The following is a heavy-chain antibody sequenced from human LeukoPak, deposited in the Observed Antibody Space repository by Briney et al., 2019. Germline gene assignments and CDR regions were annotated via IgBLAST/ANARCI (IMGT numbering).Heavy chain of an antibody. D-gene: IGHD5-12*01. CDR1: GYTFTGYY. CDR2: INPNSGGT. CDR3: ARQKYSGYDFPDY. Sequence: ASVKVSCKASGYTFTGYYMHWVRQAPGQGLEWMGWINPNSGGTNYAQKFQGRVTMTRDTSISTAYMELSRLRSDDTAVYYCARQKYSGYDFPDYWGQGTLVTVSS. V-gene: IGHV1-2*02. J-gene: IGHJ4*02.